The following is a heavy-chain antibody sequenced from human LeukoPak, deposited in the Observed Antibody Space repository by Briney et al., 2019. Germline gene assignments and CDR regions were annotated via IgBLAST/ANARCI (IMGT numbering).Heavy chain of an antibody. Sequence: GGSLRLSCAASGFTFSSYAMNWVRQAPGKGLEWVSAITGSGGRTYYADSVKGRFTISRDNAKNTLYLQMKSLRAEDTAVYYCARRLSVLNAFDIWGQGTMVTVSS. CDR2: ITGSGGRT. CDR1: GFTFSSYA. J-gene: IGHJ3*02. D-gene: IGHD2-8*02. CDR3: ARRLSVLNAFDI. V-gene: IGHV3-23*01.